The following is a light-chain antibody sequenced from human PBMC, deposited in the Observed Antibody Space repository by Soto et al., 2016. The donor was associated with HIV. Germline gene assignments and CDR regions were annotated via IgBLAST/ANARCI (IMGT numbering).Light chain of an antibody. V-gene: IGKV1-NL1*01. Sequence: DIQMTQSPSSLSASVGDRVTITCRASQGIINSLAWYQQKPGKAPKLLLFAASTLESGVPSSFSGSGSGTDFTLTITRLRPEDFATYYCQQYYSTPFTFGQGTK. CDR2: AAS. CDR3: QQYYSTPFT. J-gene: IGKJ2*01. CDR1: QGIINS.